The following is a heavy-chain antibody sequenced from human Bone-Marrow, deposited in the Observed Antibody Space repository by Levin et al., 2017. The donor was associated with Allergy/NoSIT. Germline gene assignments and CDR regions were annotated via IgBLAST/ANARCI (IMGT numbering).Heavy chain of an antibody. Sequence: HAGGSLRLSCAASGFLFSAYAMHWVRQAPGKGLEWVALIIDDGSNTFYPDSVTARFTISRDNSKNTLYLQMNSLRTDDTAIYYCARDLDGSGSLDHWGQGTLVTVSS. J-gene: IGHJ4*02. V-gene: IGHV3-30-3*01. CDR1: GFLFSAYA. CDR3: ARDLDGSGSLDH. D-gene: IGHD3-22*01. CDR2: IIDDGSNT.